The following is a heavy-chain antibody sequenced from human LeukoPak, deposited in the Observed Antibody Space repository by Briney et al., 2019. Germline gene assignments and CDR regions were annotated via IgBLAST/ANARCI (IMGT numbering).Heavy chain of an antibody. J-gene: IGHJ4*02. CDR1: GFTFDDYG. V-gene: IGHV3-20*04. CDR3: AKDEYSSGWYYFDY. D-gene: IGHD6-19*01. CDR2: INWNGGST. Sequence: GGSLRLSCAASGFTFDDYGMSWVRQAPGKGLEWVSGINWNGGSTGYADSVKGRFTISRDNAKNSLYLQMNSLRAEDTALYYCAKDEYSSGWYYFDYWGQGTLVTVSS.